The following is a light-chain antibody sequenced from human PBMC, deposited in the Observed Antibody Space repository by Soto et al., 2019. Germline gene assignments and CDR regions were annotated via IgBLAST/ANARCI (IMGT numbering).Light chain of an antibody. V-gene: IGLV1-40*01. Sequence: VLTQPPSVSGAPGQRVTISCTGSSSNIGAGYDVHWYQQLPGTAPKLLIYGNSNRPSGVPDRFSGSKSGTSASLAITGLQAEDEADYYCQSYDSSLSGPHAVFGGGTQLTVL. CDR1: SSNIGAGYD. CDR2: GNS. CDR3: QSYDSSLSGPHAV. J-gene: IGLJ7*01.